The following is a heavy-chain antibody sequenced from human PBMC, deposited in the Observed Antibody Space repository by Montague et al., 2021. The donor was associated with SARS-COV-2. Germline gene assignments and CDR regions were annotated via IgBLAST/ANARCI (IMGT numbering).Heavy chain of an antibody. Sequence: SETLSLTCTVSGDSTSCPNCYWGWIRQAPGRGLDWIGTTCNSGTTYYNPSLKSRLTISIDTSKNQFSLKLTSVTAADTAVYYCARHRNYGDHSLDNWFHPWGQGTLVTVSS. CDR3: ARHRNYGDHSLDNWFHP. D-gene: IGHD4-17*01. CDR1: GDSTSCPNCY. J-gene: IGHJ5*02. CDR2: TCNSGTT. V-gene: IGHV4-39*01.